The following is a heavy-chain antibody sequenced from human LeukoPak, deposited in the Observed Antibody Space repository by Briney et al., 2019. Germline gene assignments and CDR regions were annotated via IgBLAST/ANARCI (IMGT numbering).Heavy chain of an antibody. D-gene: IGHD5-24*01. Sequence: GGSLRLSCAASGFTLSSYSMNWVRQAPGKGLEWVSSISSSSSYIYYADSVKGRFTISRDNAKNSLYLQMNSLRAEDTAEYYCASSRGVKDGYNPDYWGQGTLVTVSS. CDR3: ASSRGVKDGYNPDY. CDR2: ISSSSSYI. CDR1: GFTLSSYS. J-gene: IGHJ4*02. V-gene: IGHV3-21*01.